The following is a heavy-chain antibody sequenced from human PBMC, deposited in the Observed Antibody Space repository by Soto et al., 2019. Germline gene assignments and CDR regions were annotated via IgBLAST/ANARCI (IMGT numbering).Heavy chain of an antibody. J-gene: IGHJ4*02. CDR2: IIPIFGTA. CDR1: GGTFSSYA. D-gene: IGHD6-13*01. V-gene: IGHV1-69*12. Sequence: QVQLVQSGAEVKKPGSSVKVSCKASGGTFSSYAISWVRQAPGQGLEWMGGIIPIFGTANYALKFQGRVTITADESTSTAYMELSSLRSEDTAVYYCARDLVAAAASDSWSYFDYWGQGTLVTVSS. CDR3: ARDLVAAAASDSWSYFDY.